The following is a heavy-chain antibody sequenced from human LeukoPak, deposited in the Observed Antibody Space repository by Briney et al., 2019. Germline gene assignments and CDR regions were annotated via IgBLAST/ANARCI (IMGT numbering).Heavy chain of an antibody. J-gene: IGHJ4*02. CDR1: GYTFTGCY. CDR3: ARGRAAAGRRIQLWYPTGIP. CDR2: INPNSGGT. Sequence: ASVKVSCKASGYTFTGCYMHWVRQAPGQGREWMGWINPNSGGTNYAKKFEGRVTMTRDKYISTAYMELSRLRSDDTAVYYCARGRAAAGRRIQLWYPTGIPWGQGTLVTVSS. D-gene: IGHD5-18*01. V-gene: IGHV1-2*02.